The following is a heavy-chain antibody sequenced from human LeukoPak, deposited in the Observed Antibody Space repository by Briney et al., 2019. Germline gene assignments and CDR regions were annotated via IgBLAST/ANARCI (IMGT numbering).Heavy chain of an antibody. CDR2: ISYDGSNK. Sequence: GGSLRLSCAASGFTFSSYGMHWVRQAPGKGLEWVAVISYDGSNKYYADSVKGRFTISRDNSKNTLYLQMNSLRAEDTAVYYCAKCYGDYGTYYYCYGMDVWGQGTTVTVSS. D-gene: IGHD4-17*01. CDR3: AKCYGDYGTYYYCYGMDV. J-gene: IGHJ6*02. CDR1: GFTFSSYG. V-gene: IGHV3-30*18.